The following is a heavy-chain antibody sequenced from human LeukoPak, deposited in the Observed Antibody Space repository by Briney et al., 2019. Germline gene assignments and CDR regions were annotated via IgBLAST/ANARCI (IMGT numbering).Heavy chain of an antibody. CDR3: AYSGDWEYFQH. D-gene: IGHD2-21*02. J-gene: IGHJ1*01. CDR2: ISTSTGDT. V-gene: IGHV1-18*04. Sequence: ASVKVSCKPSGYIFTTYNLHWVRQAPGQGLEWMGWISTSTGDTDYARNLRGRVTMSTDASTGTAYMELSSLRSEDTAVYYCAYSGDWEYFQHWGQGTLVTVSS. CDR1: GYIFTTYN.